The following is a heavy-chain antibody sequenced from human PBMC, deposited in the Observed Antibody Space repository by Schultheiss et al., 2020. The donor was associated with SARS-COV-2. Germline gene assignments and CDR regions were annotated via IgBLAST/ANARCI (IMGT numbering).Heavy chain of an antibody. Sequence: SQTLSLTCTVSGGSVSSGSYYWSWIRQSPGKGLEWIGYIYYSGITTYSPSLKSRVTISVDTSKNQFSLKLTSVIAADTAVYYCARTMVADWGSFDYWGQGTLVTVSS. D-gene: IGHD4/OR15-4a*01. V-gene: IGHV4-61*01. J-gene: IGHJ4*02. CDR1: GGSVSSGSYY. CDR3: ARTMVADWGSFDY. CDR2: IYYSGIT.